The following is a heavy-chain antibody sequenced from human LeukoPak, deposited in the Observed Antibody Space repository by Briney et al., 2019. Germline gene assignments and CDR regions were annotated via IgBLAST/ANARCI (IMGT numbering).Heavy chain of an antibody. D-gene: IGHD6-6*01. CDR1: GGTFSSYA. Sequence: ASVKVSCKASGGTFSSYAISWVRQAPGQGLEWMGGIIPIFGTANYAQKFQGRVTITADESTSTAYMELSSLRSDDTAVYYCARETVAAHNWFDPWGQGTLVTVSS. CDR3: ARETVAAHNWFDP. V-gene: IGHV1-69*13. J-gene: IGHJ5*02. CDR2: IIPIFGTA.